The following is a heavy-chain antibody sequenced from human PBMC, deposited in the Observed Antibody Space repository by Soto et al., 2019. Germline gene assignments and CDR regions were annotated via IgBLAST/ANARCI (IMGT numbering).Heavy chain of an antibody. CDR1: GGSISSSSYY. V-gene: IGHV4-39*07. CDR2: IYYSGST. J-gene: IGHJ4*02. Sequence: SETLSLTCTVSGGSISSSSYYWGWIRQPPGKGLEWIGSIYYSGSTYYNPSLKSRVTISVDRSKNQFSLKLSSVTAADTAVYYCARAGFSYCLGSYYRVPYYFDYWGQGTLVTVSS. CDR3: ARAGFSYCLGSYYRVPYYFDY. D-gene: IGHD3-10*01.